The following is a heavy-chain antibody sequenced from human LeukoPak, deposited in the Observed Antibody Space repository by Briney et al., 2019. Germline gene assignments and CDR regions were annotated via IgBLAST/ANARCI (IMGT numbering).Heavy chain of an antibody. CDR3: ARDGVTHCSSTSCYSYYYGMDV. CDR1: GFTFSSYW. CDR2: IKQDGGEK. V-gene: IGHV3-7*01. J-gene: IGHJ6*02. D-gene: IGHD2-2*01. Sequence: PGGSLRLSCAASGFTFSSYWMSWVRQAPGKGLEWVANIKQDGGEKYYVDSVQGRFTISRDNAKNSLYLQMNSLRAEDTAVYYCARDGVTHCSSTSCYSYYYGMDVWGQGTTVTVSS.